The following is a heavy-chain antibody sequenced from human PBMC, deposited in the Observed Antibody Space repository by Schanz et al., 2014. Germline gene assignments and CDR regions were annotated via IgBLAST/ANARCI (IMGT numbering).Heavy chain of an antibody. J-gene: IGHJ4*02. V-gene: IGHV3-23*04. CDR1: GVTFSSYA. D-gene: IGHD6-19*01. CDR2: ITRQGTT. CDR3: AKDHPSSGWPAFDV. Sequence: EVQLVESGGGLVQPGESLRLSCVASGVTFSSYAMSWVRQASGKGLEWVSGITRQGTTYYADFVKGRFSISRDLSSNTLYLQMNSLRADDSAIYYCAKDHPSSGWPAFDVWGQGTQVTVSS.